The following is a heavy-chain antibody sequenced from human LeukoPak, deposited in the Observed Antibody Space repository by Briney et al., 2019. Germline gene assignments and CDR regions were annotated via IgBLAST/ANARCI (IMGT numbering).Heavy chain of an antibody. CDR1: GFTFSSYG. D-gene: IGHD3-22*01. Sequence: GGSLRLSCAASGFTFSSYGMHWVRQARGKGLEWVAVISYDGSNKYYADSVKGRFTISRDNSKNTLYLQMNSLRAEDTAVYYCAKLAPGYYDSRPFDYWGQGTLVTVSS. V-gene: IGHV3-30*18. J-gene: IGHJ4*02. CDR2: ISYDGSNK. CDR3: AKLAPGYYDSRPFDY.